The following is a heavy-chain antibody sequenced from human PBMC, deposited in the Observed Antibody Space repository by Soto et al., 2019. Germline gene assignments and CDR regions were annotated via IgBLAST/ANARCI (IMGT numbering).Heavy chain of an antibody. V-gene: IGHV4-61*01. CDR1: GGSVSSGSYY. J-gene: IGHJ5*02. CDR2: IYYSGST. Sequence: SETLSLTCTVSGGSVSSGSYYWSWIRQPPGKGLEWIGYIYYSGSTNYNPSLKSRVTISVDTSKNQFSLKLSSVTAADTAVYYCARVRVVVVAAFTPLNWFDPWGQGTLVTSPQ. D-gene: IGHD2-15*01. CDR3: ARVRVVVVAAFTPLNWFDP.